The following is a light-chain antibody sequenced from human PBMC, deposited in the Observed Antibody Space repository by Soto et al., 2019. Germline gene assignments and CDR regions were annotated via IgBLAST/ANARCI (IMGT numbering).Light chain of an antibody. CDR3: ISYTDRQSYV. Sequence: QSVLTQPASVSGSPGQSITISCSGTSSDIGSYDHVAWYQQFPGKSPKLIIYAVNDRPSGVSDRFSGSKSGITASLTISGLRTEDEADYYCISYTDRQSYVFGTGTKVTVL. CDR1: SSDIGSYDH. J-gene: IGLJ1*01. CDR2: AVN. V-gene: IGLV2-14*01.